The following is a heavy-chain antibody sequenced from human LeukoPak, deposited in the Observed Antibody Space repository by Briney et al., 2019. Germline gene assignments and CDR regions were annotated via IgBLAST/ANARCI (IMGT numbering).Heavy chain of an antibody. CDR3: ARVGDRYNDLDY. J-gene: IGHJ4*02. CDR2: INHSGST. Sequence: TSETLSLTCAVYGGSFSGYYWSWIRQPPVKGLEWIGEINHSGSTNYNPSLKGRVTISVDTSKNQFSLKLSSVTAADTAVYYCARVGDRYNDLDYWGQGTLVTVSS. D-gene: IGHD1-1*01. V-gene: IGHV4-34*01. CDR1: GGSFSGYY.